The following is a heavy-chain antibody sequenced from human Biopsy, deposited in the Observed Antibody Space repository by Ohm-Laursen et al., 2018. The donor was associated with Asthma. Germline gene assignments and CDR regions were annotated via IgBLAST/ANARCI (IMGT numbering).Heavy chain of an antibody. CDR3: AKDSSGYYLNYFDY. V-gene: IGHV3-9*01. CDR1: GFSLDDYA. D-gene: IGHD3-22*01. CDR2: TSWNSGSS. J-gene: IGHJ4*02. Sequence: SLRLSCAASGFSLDDYAMYWVRQGPGKGLEWVAGTSWNSGSSAYADSVKGRFTISRDNAKNSLYLQMTSLGPADTAMYYCAKDSSGYYLNYFDYWGQGTLVTVSS.